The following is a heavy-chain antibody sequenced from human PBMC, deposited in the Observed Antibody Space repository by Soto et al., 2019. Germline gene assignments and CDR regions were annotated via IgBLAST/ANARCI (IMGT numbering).Heavy chain of an antibody. CDR2: INPSGGST. CDR3: ARVHYYYGMDV. V-gene: IGHV1-46*01. J-gene: IGHJ6*02. CDR1: GYTFTSYY. Sequence: GASVKVSCKASGYTFTSYYMRWARQAPGQGLEWMGIINPSGGSTSYAQKVQGRVTMTRDTSTRTVYMELSSLRSEDTAVYYCARVHYYYGMDVWGQGTTVTVSS.